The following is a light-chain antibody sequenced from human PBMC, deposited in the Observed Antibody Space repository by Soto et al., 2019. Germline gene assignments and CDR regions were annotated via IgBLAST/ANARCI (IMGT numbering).Light chain of an antibody. CDR1: SSDVGGYNY. Sequence: QSALTQPASVSGSPGQSITISCTGTSSDVGGYNYVSWYQQHPVKAPKLMIYDVTNRPSGVSDRFSGPKSGNTASLTIPGLQAEDEADYYCSSYTSSSTPYVFGTGTKVTVL. V-gene: IGLV2-14*01. J-gene: IGLJ1*01. CDR2: DVT. CDR3: SSYTSSSTPYV.